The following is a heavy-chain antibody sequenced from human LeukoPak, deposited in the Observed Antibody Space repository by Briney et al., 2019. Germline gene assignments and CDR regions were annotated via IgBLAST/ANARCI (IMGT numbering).Heavy chain of an antibody. J-gene: IGHJ4*02. CDR3: AIIDFWSGYDDY. CDR1: GYTFTSYA. D-gene: IGHD3-3*01. V-gene: IGHV1-2*02. CDR2: INPNSGGT. Sequence: ASVKVSCKASGYTFTSYAMNWVRQAPGQGLEWMGWINPNSGGTNYAQKFQGRVTMTRDTSISTAYMELSRLRSDDTAVYYCAIIDFWSGYDDYWGQGTLVTVSS.